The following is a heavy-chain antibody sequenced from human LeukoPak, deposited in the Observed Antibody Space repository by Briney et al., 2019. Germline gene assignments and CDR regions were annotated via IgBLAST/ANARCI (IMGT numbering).Heavy chain of an antibody. CDR1: GFTFSSYS. Sequence: GGSLRLSCAAYGFTFSSYSMNWVRQAQGKGLEWVSSISSSSSYIYYADSVKGRFTISRDNAKNSLYLQINSLRAEDTAVYCCARDGPSGSVDYWGQGTLVTVSS. CDR3: ARDGPSGSVDY. J-gene: IGHJ4*02. CDR2: ISSSSSYI. D-gene: IGHD6-19*01. V-gene: IGHV3-21*01.